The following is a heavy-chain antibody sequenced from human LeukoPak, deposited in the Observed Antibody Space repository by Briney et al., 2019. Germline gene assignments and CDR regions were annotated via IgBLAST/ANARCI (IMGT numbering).Heavy chain of an antibody. J-gene: IGHJ4*02. V-gene: IGHV4-34*01. CDR2: INHSGST. Sequence: SETLSLTCTVSGGSISSYYWSWIRQPPGKGLEWIGEINHSGSTNYNPSLKSRVTISVDTSKNQFSLKLSSVTAADTAVYYCARATNRRRYFDYWGQGTLVTVSS. CDR1: GGSISSYY. CDR3: ARATNRRRYFDY.